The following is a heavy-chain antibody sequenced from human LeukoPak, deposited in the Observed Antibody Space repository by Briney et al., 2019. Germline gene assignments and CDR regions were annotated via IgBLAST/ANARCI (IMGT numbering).Heavy chain of an antibody. Sequence: SETLSLTCTVSGGSISSGGYYWSWIRQPPGKGLEWIGEISDSGSTNYNPSLKNRATILIDTSKKQISLDLYSVTAADTAVYYCARGLGFCSGGNCYPSNGVDVWGQGTTVSVSS. D-gene: IGHD2-15*01. J-gene: IGHJ6*02. CDR1: GGSISSGGYY. V-gene: IGHV4-61*08. CDR2: ISDSGST. CDR3: ARGLGFCSGGNCYPSNGVDV.